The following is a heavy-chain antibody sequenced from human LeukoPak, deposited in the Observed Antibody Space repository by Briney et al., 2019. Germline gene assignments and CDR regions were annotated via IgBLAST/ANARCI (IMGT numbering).Heavy chain of an antibody. CDR2: ISSSGSTI. D-gene: IGHD4-17*01. V-gene: IGHV3-11*01. J-gene: IGHJ6*03. Sequence: GGSLRLSCAASGFTFSDYYMSWIRQAPGKGLEWVSYISSSGSTIYYADSVKGRFTISRDNAKNSLCLQMNSLRAEDTAVYYCARDGTVTTKLYYYYMDVWGKGTTVTVSS. CDR3: ARDGTVTTKLYYYYMDV. CDR1: GFTFSDYY.